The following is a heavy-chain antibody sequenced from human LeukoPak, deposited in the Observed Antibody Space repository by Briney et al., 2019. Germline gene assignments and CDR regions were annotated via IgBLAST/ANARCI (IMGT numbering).Heavy chain of an antibody. CDR2: IYSDNT. D-gene: IGHD6-13*01. J-gene: IGHJ6*03. Sequence: GGSLRLSCAASGFTFSSYSMNWVRQAPGKGLEWVSFIYSDNTHYSDSVKGRFTISRDNSKNTLYLQMNSLRAEDTAVYYCAKGEGWQQPYYYYMDVWGKGTTVTISS. CDR1: GFTFSSYS. V-gene: IGHV3-53*01. CDR3: AKGEGWQQPYYYYMDV.